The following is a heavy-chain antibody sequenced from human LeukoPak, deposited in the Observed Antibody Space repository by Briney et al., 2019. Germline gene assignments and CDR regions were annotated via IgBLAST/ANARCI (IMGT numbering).Heavy chain of an antibody. CDR1: GYSFTSYW. V-gene: IGHV5-51*01. CDR2: IYPGDSDT. J-gene: IGHJ4*02. Sequence: GESLKISCKGSGYSFTSYWIGWVRQMPGKGLEWMGIIYPGDSDTRYSPSFQGQVTISADKSISTAKLQWSSLKASDTAMYYCARLEQWLPRFFDYWGQGTLVTVSS. D-gene: IGHD6-19*01. CDR3: ARLEQWLPRFFDY.